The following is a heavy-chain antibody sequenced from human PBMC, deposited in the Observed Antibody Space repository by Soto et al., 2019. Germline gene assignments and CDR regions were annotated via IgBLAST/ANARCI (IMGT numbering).Heavy chain of an antibody. CDR2: IYYSGST. V-gene: IGHV4-59*01. Sequence: PSETLSLTCTVSGGSISNYYWSWIRQPPGKGLEWIGYIYYSGSTNYNPSLKSRVTISVDTSKNQFSLKLSSVTAADTAVYYCARWQGGYSYGYFDYWGQGTLVTVSS. CDR1: GGSISNYY. D-gene: IGHD5-18*01. J-gene: IGHJ4*02. CDR3: ARWQGGYSYGYFDY.